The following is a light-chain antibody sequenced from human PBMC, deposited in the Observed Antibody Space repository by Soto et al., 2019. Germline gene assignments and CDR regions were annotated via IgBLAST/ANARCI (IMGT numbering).Light chain of an antibody. Sequence: QSALTQPASVSGSPEQSITISCTGTSSDVGAYNLVSWYQQHPGKAPKLIIYEGSKRPSGISHRFSGSKSDNTASLTISGLRAEDEAHYHCCSYAGSRTFVFGGVTQLTVL. CDR2: EGS. CDR1: SSDVGAYNL. CDR3: CSYAGSRTFV. V-gene: IGLV2-23*01. J-gene: IGLJ3*02.